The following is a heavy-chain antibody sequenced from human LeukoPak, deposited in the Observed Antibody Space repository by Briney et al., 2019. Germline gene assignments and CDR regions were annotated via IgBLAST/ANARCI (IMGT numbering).Heavy chain of an antibody. Sequence: SETLSLTCAVYGGSFSSYYWSWIRQPPGKGLEWIGYIYYSGSTNYNPSLKSRVTISVDTSKNQFSLKLSSVTAADTAVYYCARVSSWYVRYYYMDVWGKGTTVTVSS. V-gene: IGHV4-59*01. CDR1: GGSFSSYY. D-gene: IGHD6-13*01. CDR2: IYYSGST. J-gene: IGHJ6*03. CDR3: ARVSSWYVRYYYMDV.